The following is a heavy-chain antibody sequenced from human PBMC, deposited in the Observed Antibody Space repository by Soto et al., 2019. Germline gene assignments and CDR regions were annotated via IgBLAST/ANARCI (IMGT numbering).Heavy chain of an antibody. D-gene: IGHD3-3*01. CDR2: IWYDGSNK. V-gene: IGHV3-33*01. CDR1: GFTFSSYG. CDR3: ARDSRTGVVTDAFDI. J-gene: IGHJ3*02. Sequence: GGSLRLSCAASGFTFSSYGMHWVRQAPGKGLEWVAVIWYDGSNKYYADSVKGRFTISRDNSKNTLYLQMNSLRAEDTAVYCCARDSRTGVVTDAFDIWGQGTMVTVSS.